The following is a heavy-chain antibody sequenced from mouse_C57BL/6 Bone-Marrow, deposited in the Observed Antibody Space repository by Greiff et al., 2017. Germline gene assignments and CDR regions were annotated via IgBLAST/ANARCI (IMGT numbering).Heavy chain of an antibody. V-gene: IGHV1-53*01. CDR1: GYTFTSYW. Sequence: QVQLQQPGTELVKPGASVKLSCKASGYTFTSYWMHWVKQRPGQGLEWIGNINPSNGGTNYNEKCKSKATLTVDKSSSTAYMQLSSLTSEDSAVYYWARSRLRRGGYAMDYWGQGTSVTVSS. CDR3: ARSRLRRGGYAMDY. CDR2: INPSNGGT. D-gene: IGHD2-4*01. J-gene: IGHJ4*01.